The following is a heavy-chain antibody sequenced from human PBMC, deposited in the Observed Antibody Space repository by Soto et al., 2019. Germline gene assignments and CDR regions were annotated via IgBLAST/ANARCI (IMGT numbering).Heavy chain of an antibody. CDR3: ARGLTTVTTVRYFDH. Sequence: QVQLQQWGAGLLKPSETLSLTCAVYGGSFSGYYWSWIRQPPGKGLEWIGEINHRGSTNYNPSLKSRVTLSVDTSKNQFSLKLSSVTAADTAVYYCARGLTTVTTVRYFDHWGQGTLVTVSS. D-gene: IGHD4-17*01. V-gene: IGHV4-34*01. CDR1: GGSFSGYY. CDR2: INHRGST. J-gene: IGHJ4*02.